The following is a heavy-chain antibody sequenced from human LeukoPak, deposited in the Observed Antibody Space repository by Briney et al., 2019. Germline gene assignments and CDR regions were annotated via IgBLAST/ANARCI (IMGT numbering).Heavy chain of an antibody. CDR2: ISGSGGGT. CDR3: AKGSYSGSYYGWFDP. CDR1: GFTFSDYY. V-gene: IGHV3-23*01. D-gene: IGHD1-26*01. J-gene: IGHJ5*02. Sequence: PGGSLRLSCAASGFTFSDYYMSWIRQAPGKGLEWVSTISGSGGGTYYADSVKGRFTISRDNSKNTLYLQMTSLRAEDTAVYYCAKGSYSGSYYGWFDPWGQGTLVTVSS.